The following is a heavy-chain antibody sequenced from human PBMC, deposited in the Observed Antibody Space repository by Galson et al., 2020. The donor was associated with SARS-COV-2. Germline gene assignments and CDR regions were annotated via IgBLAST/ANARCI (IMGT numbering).Heavy chain of an antibody. D-gene: IGHD1-1*01. CDR3: AKDRVEMATNGPGY. CDR1: GFTFSSYG. CDR2: IWYDGSNK. V-gene: IGHV3-33*06. J-gene: IGHJ4*02. Sequence: GESLKISCAASGFTFSSYGMHWVRQAPGKGLEWVAVIWYDGSNKYYADSVKGRFTISRDNSKNTLYLQMNSLRAEDTAVYYCAKDRVEMATNGPGYWGQGTLVTVSS.